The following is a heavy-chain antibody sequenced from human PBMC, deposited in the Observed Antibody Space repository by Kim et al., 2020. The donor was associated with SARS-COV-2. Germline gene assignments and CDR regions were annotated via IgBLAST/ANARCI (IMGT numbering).Heavy chain of an antibody. D-gene: IGHD3-10*01. CDR1: GDSISGFY. CDR3: GRDYYGSGAFYDY. CDR2: IHYRGKT. V-gene: IGHV4-59*08. J-gene: IGHJ4*03. Sequence: SETLSLTCTVSGDSISGFYWSWIRQPPGKELEWIGYIHYRGKTIYNPSLKSRVTISIDTSKNQFSLRLTSVTAADTAAYYCGRDYYGSGAFYDYWGHGA.